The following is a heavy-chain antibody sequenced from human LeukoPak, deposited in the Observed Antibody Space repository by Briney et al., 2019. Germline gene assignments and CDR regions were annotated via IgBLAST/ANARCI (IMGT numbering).Heavy chain of an antibody. CDR1: GYTFTSYG. V-gene: IGHV1-18*01. Sequence: ASVKVSCKASGYTFTSYGISWVRQAPGQGLEWMGWISAYNGNTNYAQKLQGRVTMTTDTSTSTAYMELRSLRSDDTAVYYCARVADPYYSSSPDYWGQGTLVTVSS. CDR2: ISAYNGNT. J-gene: IGHJ4*02. D-gene: IGHD6-6*01. CDR3: ARVADPYYSSSPDY.